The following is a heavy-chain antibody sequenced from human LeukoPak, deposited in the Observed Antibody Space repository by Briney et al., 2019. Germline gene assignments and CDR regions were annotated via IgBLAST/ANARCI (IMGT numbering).Heavy chain of an antibody. V-gene: IGHV3-74*01. J-gene: IGHJ4*02. CDR1: GFTFSNYW. CDR3: VRGTNDWTGIDY. Sequence: GGSLRLSCAASGFTFSNYWMHWVRQAPGKGLVWVSRINPDGSSTDYADSVKRRFTISRDNARNTLYLQMNSLRVEDTAIYYCVRGTNDWTGIDYWGQGTLVTVSS. CDR2: INPDGSST. D-gene: IGHD2-8*01.